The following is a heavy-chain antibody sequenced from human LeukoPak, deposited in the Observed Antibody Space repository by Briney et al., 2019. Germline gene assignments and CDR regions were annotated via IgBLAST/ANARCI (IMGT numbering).Heavy chain of an antibody. D-gene: IGHD2-15*01. CDR3: ARLYCSGGSCYVDY. J-gene: IGHJ4*02. CDR1: GSSISSYY. V-gene: IGHV4-59*08. Sequence: PSETLSLTCTVSGSSISSYYWSWIRQPPGKGLEWIGYIYYSGSTNYNPSLKSRVTISVDTSKNQFSLKLSSVTAADTAVYYCARLYCSGGSCYVDYWGQGTLVTVSS. CDR2: IYYSGST.